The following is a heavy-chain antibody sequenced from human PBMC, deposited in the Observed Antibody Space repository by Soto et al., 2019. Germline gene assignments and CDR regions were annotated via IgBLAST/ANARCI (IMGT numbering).Heavy chain of an antibody. V-gene: IGHV1-18*04. CDR2: ISAYNGNT. Sequence: ASVKVSCKASGYTFTSYGISWVRQAPGQGLEWMGWISAYNGNTNYAQKLQGRVTMTTDTSTSSAYMELRSLGSDDTAVYYCARDRYYDFWSGSTYYYYGMDVWGQGTTVTVSS. CDR1: GYTFTSYG. J-gene: IGHJ6*02. D-gene: IGHD3-3*01. CDR3: ARDRYYDFWSGSTYYYYGMDV.